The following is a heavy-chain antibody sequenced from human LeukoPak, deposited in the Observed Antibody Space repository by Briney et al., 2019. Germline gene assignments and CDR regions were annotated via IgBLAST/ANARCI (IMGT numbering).Heavy chain of an antibody. J-gene: IGHJ4*02. Sequence: SETLSLTCTVSGGSISSYYWSWIRQPPGKGLEWIGYIYYSGSTNYNPSLKSRVTLSVDTSKNQFSLKLSSVTAADTAVYYCAREKRLRDGYKTLYYFDYWGQGTLVTVSS. D-gene: IGHD5-24*01. CDR3: AREKRLRDGYKTLYYFDY. V-gene: IGHV4-59*01. CDR1: GGSISSYY. CDR2: IYYSGST.